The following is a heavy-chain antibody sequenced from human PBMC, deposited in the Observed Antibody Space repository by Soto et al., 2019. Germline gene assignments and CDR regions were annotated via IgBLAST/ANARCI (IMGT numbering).Heavy chain of an antibody. V-gene: IGHV1-69*13. D-gene: IGHD3-16*02. CDR2: IIPIFGTA. CDR3: ARGSYDYVWGSYRPYYFDY. J-gene: IGHJ4*02. Sequence: SVKVSCKASGGTFSSYAISWVRQAPGQGLEWMGGIIPIFGTANYAQKFQGRVTITADESTSTAYMELSSLRSEDTAVYYCARGSYDYVWGSYRPYYFDYWGQGTLVTVSS. CDR1: GGTFSSYA.